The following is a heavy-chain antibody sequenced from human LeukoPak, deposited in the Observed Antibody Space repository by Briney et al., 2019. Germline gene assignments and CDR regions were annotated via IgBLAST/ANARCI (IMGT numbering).Heavy chain of an antibody. CDR3: ARRKVGGTGDY. CDR1: GLTFSSYA. D-gene: IGHD1-26*01. Sequence: PGGSLRLSCAASGLTFSSYAMSWVRQAPGKGLEWVSAVGGNGGSSFYADSVKGRFTIYRDNSKNTLFLQVDSLRAEDSAIYYCARRKVGGTGDYWGQGTQVTVSS. CDR2: VGGNGGSS. J-gene: IGHJ4*02. V-gene: IGHV3-23*01.